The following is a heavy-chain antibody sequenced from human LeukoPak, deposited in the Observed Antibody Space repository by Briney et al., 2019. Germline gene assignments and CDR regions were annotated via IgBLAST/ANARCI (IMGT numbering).Heavy chain of an antibody. V-gene: IGHV3-66*01. CDR2: IYSGGTT. Sequence: GGSPRLSCAASGFTFDDYGMSWVRQAPGKGLEWVSVIYSGGTTYYADSVKGRFTISRDNSKNTLYLQMNSLRAEDTAVYYCARGKVGVYDAFDIWGQGTMVTVSS. J-gene: IGHJ3*02. CDR1: GFTFDDYG. CDR3: ARGKVGVYDAFDI. D-gene: IGHD1-26*01.